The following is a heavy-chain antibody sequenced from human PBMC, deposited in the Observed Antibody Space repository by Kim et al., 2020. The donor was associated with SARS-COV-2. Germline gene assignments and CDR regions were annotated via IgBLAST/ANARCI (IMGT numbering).Heavy chain of an antibody. CDR3: ARQMGITMIVVVISTHFDY. J-gene: IGHJ4*02. D-gene: IGHD3-22*01. V-gene: IGHV4-39*01. Sequence: QRPGKGLEWIRSLYDCGSTYSNPSLKSRVTISVDTSKNQFSLKLSSVTAADTAMYYCARQMGITMIVVVISTHFDYWGQGTLVTVSS. CDR2: LYDCGST.